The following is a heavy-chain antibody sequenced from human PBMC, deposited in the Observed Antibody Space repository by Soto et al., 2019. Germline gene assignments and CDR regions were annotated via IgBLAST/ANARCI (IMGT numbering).Heavy chain of an antibody. J-gene: IGHJ6*02. V-gene: IGHV3-23*01. D-gene: IGHD3-3*01. CDR1: GFTFSSYA. CDR3: AKGLRFLEWLGHYYYGMDV. CDR2: ISGSGGST. Sequence: PGGSLRLSCAASGFTFSSYAMSWVRQAPGKGLEWVSAISGSGGSTYYADSVKGRFTISRDNSKNTLYLQMNSLRAEDTAVYYCAKGLRFLEWLGHYYYGMDVWGQGTTVTVSS.